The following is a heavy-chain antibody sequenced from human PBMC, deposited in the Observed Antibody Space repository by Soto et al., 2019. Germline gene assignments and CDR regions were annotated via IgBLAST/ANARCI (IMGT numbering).Heavy chain of an antibody. CDR1: GFTFSNAW. CDR3: TTLGHYYDSSPLDV. D-gene: IGHD3-22*01. V-gene: IGHV3-15*07. J-gene: IGHJ6*02. CDR2: IQSKTDGGTT. Sequence: GGSLRLSCAASGFTFSNAWMNWVRQAPGKGLEWVGRIQSKTDGGTTDYAAPVKGRFTISRDDSKNTLYLQMNSLKTEDTAVYYCTTLGHYYDSSPLDVWGQGTTVTVS.